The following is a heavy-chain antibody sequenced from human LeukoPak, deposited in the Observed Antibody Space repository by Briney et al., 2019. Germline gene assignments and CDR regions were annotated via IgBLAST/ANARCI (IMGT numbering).Heavy chain of an antibody. V-gene: IGHV4-59*08. Sequence: PSETLSLTCTVSGGSISSYYWNWIRQPPGKGLEWIGYMYYSGSTNYNPSLKSRVTISVDTSKNQFSLKLSSVTAADTAVYYCARHGDDILAYAFDIWGQGTMVTVSS. CDR2: MYYSGST. CDR1: GGSISSYY. CDR3: ARHGDDILAYAFDI. D-gene: IGHD3-9*01. J-gene: IGHJ3*02.